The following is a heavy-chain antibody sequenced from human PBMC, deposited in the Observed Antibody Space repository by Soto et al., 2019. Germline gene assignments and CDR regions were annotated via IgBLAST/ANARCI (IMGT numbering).Heavy chain of an antibody. CDR3: ARGGGPYVWFNEF. J-gene: IGHJ4*02. Sequence: QGQLVQSGPEVKKPGSSVKVSCKDSGGLFSSFAISWVRQAPGQGLEWLGGIIPVFGTTNYAETFQDRVTITADESTNTAYMELSGLRSGDTAIYYCARGGGPYVWFNEFWGQGTLVTVSS. V-gene: IGHV1-69*01. D-gene: IGHD3-16*01. CDR2: IIPVFGTT. CDR1: GGLFSSFA.